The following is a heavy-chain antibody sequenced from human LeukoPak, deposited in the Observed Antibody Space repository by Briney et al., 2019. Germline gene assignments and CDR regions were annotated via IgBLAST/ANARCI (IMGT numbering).Heavy chain of an antibody. CDR3: VVGDYYDTSGYYRAFQH. CDR1: GFTFSSYE. CDR2: ISSSGKTI. J-gene: IGHJ1*01. D-gene: IGHD3-22*01. V-gene: IGHV3-48*03. Sequence: GGSLRLSCAASGFTFSSYEMNWVRQAPGKGLEWVSYISSSGKTIYYADCVKGRFTISRDNAKNSLYLQMNSLRAEDTAVYYCVVGDYYDTSGYYRAFQHWGQGTLVTVSS.